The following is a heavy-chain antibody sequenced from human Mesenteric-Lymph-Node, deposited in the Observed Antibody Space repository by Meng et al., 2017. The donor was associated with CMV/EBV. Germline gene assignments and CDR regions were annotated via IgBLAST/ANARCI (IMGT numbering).Heavy chain of an antibody. Sequence: SETLSLTCTVSGGSISTYYWSWIRQPPGKGLEWTGSIYHSGSTYYNPSLKSRVTISVDTSKNQFSLKLSSVTAADTAVYYCAREIPYYDYWGQGTLVTVSS. CDR3: AREIPYYDY. CDR1: GGSISTYY. J-gene: IGHJ4*02. V-gene: IGHV4-38-2*02. CDR2: IYHSGST. D-gene: IGHD2-2*02.